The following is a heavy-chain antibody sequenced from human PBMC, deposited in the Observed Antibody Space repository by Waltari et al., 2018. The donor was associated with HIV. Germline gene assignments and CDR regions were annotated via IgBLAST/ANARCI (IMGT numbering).Heavy chain of an antibody. J-gene: IGHJ5*02. V-gene: IGHV2-5*01. Sequence: QITLKESGPTLVKPTQTLPLTCTFSGFSPSTSGVGVGWLRQPPGKALEWVALIYGNDIKRYSPSLKTRLTITKDTSKNQVVLTLTNVDPVDTATYYCAHRRLARAVAGTLYNWFDPWGQGILVTVSS. CDR3: AHRRLARAVAGTLYNWFDP. CDR2: IYGNDIK. D-gene: IGHD6-19*01. CDR1: GFSPSTSGVG.